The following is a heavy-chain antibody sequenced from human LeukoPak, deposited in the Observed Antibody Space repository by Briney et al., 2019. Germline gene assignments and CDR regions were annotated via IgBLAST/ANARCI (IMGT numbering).Heavy chain of an antibody. V-gene: IGHV4-39*07. CDR2: LYYSGST. CDR3: ARDQSSGWFSPLYFDY. CDR1: GGSISSSNYY. D-gene: IGHD6-19*01. J-gene: IGHJ4*02. Sequence: SETLSLTCTVSGGSISSSNYYWGWIRQPPGKGLEWVGSLYYSGSTYYNPSLKSRVTISVDTSKNQFSLKLSSVTAADTAVYYCARDQSSGWFSPLYFDYWGQGTLVTVSS.